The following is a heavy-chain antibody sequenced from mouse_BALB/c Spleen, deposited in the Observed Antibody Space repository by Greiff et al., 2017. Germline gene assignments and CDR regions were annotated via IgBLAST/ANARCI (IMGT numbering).Heavy chain of an antibody. CDR3: AREGYYGNYEGAMDY. V-gene: IGHV5-6-5*01. CDR2: ISSGGST. D-gene: IGHD2-1*01. Sequence: EVKLVESGGGLVKPGGSLKLSCAASGFTFSSYAMSWVRQTPEKRLEWVASISSGGSTYYPDSVKGRFTISRDNARNILYLQMSSLRSEDTAMYYCAREGYYGNYEGAMDYWGQGTSVTVSS. CDR1: GFTFSSYA. J-gene: IGHJ4*01.